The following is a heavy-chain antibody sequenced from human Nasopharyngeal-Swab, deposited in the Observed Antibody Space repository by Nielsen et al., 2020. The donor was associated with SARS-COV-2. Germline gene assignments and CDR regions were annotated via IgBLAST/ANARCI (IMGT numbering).Heavy chain of an antibody. CDR1: GGSISSGDYY. CDR2: IYYSGST. CDR3: AREKTVWWHDAFDI. Sequence: SETLSLTCTVSGGSISSGDYYWRWIRQPPGKGLEWIGYIYYSGSTYFNPSLKSRVTISVDTSKNQFSLKLSSVTAADTAVYYCAREKTVWWHDAFDIWGQGTMVTVSS. V-gene: IGHV4-30-4*01. J-gene: IGHJ3*02. D-gene: IGHD2-21*01.